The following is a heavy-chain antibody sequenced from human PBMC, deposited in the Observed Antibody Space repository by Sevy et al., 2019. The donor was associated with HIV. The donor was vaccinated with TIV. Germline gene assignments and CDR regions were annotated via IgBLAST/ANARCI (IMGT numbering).Heavy chain of an antibody. V-gene: IGHV4-39*01. Sequence: SETLSLTCTVSGGSISSSSYYWGWIRQPPGKGLEWIGSIYYSGSTYYNPSLKSRVTISVDTSKNQFSLKLRSVTAADTAVYYCARPLVGWRVIAAAGTGWFDPWGRGTLVTVSS. J-gene: IGHJ5*02. D-gene: IGHD6-13*01. CDR1: GGSISSSSYY. CDR2: IYYSGST. CDR3: ARPLVGWRVIAAAGTGWFDP.